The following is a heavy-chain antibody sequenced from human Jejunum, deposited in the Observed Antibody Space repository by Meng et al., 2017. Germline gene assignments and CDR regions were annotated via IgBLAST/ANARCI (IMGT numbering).Heavy chain of an antibody. V-gene: IGHV4-34*01. J-gene: IGHJ4*02. D-gene: IGHD4-11*01. Sequence: QVKLQQWGAGLLKPSETLSLTCAVYGGSIIDYYWTWVRHPPGKGLEWIGEINNSGSTNYNPSLKSRVTISVDTSKSQFYLRVSSVTAADTAVYYCARGNEYSNYGADFWGQGTLVTVSS. CDR1: GGSIIDYY. CDR2: INNSGST. CDR3: ARGNEYSNYGADF.